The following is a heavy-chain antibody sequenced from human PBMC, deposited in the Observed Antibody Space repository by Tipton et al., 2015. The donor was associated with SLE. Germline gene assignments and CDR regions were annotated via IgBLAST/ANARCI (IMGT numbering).Heavy chain of an antibody. CDR2: INHSGRT. CDR1: GGSFSGKY. Sequence: GLVKPSETLSLTCAVYGGSFSGKYWNWIRQPPGKGLEWIGEINHSGRTNYNPSLKRRVTISIDTSKNQFSLKLTSVTAADTAVYYCARTGGYCSGSSCYFDYWGQGALVTVSS. J-gene: IGHJ4*02. CDR3: ARTGGYCSGSSCYFDY. D-gene: IGHD2-15*01. V-gene: IGHV4-34*01.